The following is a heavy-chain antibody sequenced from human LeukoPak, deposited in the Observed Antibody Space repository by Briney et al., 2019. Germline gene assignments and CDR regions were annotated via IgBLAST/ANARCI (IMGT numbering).Heavy chain of an antibody. V-gene: IGHV3-53*01. CDR2: IYSGGST. D-gene: IGHD4-17*01. CDR1: GFTVSSNY. CDR3: ARYKRGYGDYFDY. J-gene: IGHJ4*02. Sequence: GRSLRLSCAASGFTVSSNYMSWVRQAPGKGLEWVSVIYSGGSTYYADSVKGRFTISRDNSKNTLYLQMNSLRAEDTAVYYCARYKRGYGDYFDYWGQGTLVTVSS.